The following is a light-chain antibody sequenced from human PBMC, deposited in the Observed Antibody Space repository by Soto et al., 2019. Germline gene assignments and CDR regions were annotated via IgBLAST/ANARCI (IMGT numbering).Light chain of an antibody. CDR3: SSSAGTNSFVL. V-gene: IGLV2-8*01. J-gene: IGLJ3*02. CDR2: EVN. Sequence: QSALTQPPSASGSPGQSVTISCTGTSSDISGYNSVSWYQQHPGKAPKLMIYEVNKRPLGVPERFSGSKSGNTASLTVSGLQADDEADYYCSSSAGTNSFVLFGGGTKLTVL. CDR1: SSDISGYNS.